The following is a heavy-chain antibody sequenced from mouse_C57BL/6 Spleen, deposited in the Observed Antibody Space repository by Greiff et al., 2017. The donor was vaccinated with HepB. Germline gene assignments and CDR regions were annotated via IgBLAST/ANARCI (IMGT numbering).Heavy chain of an antibody. D-gene: IGHD2-4*01. V-gene: IGHV1-15*01. J-gene: IGHJ3*01. CDR3: TREYDYLFAY. CDR1: GYTFTDYE. CDR2: FDPETGGT. Sequence: QVQLQQSGAELVRPGASVTLSCKASGYTFTDYEMHWVKQTPVHGLEWIGAFDPETGGTAYNQKFKGKAILTADKSSSTAYMELRSLTSEDSAVYYCTREYDYLFAYWGQGTLVTVSA.